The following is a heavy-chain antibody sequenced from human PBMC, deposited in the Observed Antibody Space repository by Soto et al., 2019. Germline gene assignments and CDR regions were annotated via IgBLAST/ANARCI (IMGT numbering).Heavy chain of an antibody. V-gene: IGHV3-7*03. Sequence: GSLRLSCAASGFTFSSYWMSWVRQAPGKGLEWVANIKQDGSEKYYVDSVKGRFTISRDNAKNSLYLQMNSLKTEDTAVYYCTRVARDGYGPPFDYGGQGTLVTVSS. CDR3: TRVARDGYGPPFDY. CDR1: GFTFSSYW. J-gene: IGHJ4*02. CDR2: IKQDGSEK. D-gene: IGHD5-12*01.